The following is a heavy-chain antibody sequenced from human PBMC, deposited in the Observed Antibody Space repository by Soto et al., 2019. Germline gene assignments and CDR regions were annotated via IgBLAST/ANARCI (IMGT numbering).Heavy chain of an antibody. CDR3: XRRSRLYDGRGKDAFHI. CDR2: IFYSGTT. Sequence: SETLSLTCTVSGGSISSSSFYWDWIRQPPGKALEWIGSIFYSGTTYYSPSLKSRVTISADTSENQFSVRLSSVTAADTAVYYCXRRSRLYDGRGKDAFHIWGQGTMVTVSS. D-gene: IGHD3-22*01. J-gene: IGHJ3*02. CDR1: GGSISSSSFY. V-gene: IGHV4-39*01.